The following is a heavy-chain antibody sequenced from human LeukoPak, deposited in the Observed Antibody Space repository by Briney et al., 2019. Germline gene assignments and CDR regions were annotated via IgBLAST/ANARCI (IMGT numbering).Heavy chain of an antibody. CDR1: GFTFSSYW. D-gene: IGHD3-9*01. Sequence: GGSLRLSCAASGFTFSSYWMSWVRQAPGKGLEWAAFIRYDGIIKYYADSVKGRFTISRDNSKNTLSLQMNSLRAEDTAVYYCARGAYYQILTGYRGRILGLDYWGQGTLVTVSS. J-gene: IGHJ4*02. V-gene: IGHV3-30*02. CDR3: ARGAYYQILTGYRGRILGLDY. CDR2: IRYDGIIK.